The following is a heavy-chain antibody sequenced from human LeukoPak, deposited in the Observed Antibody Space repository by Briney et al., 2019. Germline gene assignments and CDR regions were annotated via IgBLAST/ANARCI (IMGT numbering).Heavy chain of an antibody. D-gene: IGHD5-18*01. Sequence: GGSLRLSCAASGLRFCNYGMHCVRQAPGKGLEWVAFIRFDGSSKYFADSVKGRFIISRDDFQNTLILQMNNLKVEDTAVYYCAKVRVDTAMVDAFDIWGQGTRVAVSS. CDR2: IRFDGSSK. J-gene: IGHJ3*02. V-gene: IGHV3-30*02. CDR3: AKVRVDTAMVDAFDI. CDR1: GLRFCNYG.